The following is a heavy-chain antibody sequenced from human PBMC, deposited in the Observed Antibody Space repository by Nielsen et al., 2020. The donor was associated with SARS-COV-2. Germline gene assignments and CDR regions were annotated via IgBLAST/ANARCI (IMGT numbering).Heavy chain of an antibody. CDR2: ISYDGSNK. CDR3: ARDPMIVVVPSFDY. CDR1: GFTFSSYA. Sequence: GESLKISCAASGFTFSSYAMHWVRQAPGKGLEWVAVISYDGSNKYYADSVKGRFTISRDNSKNTLYLQMNSLRAEDTAVYYCARDPMIVVVPSFDYWGQGTLVTVSS. D-gene: IGHD3-22*01. J-gene: IGHJ4*02. V-gene: IGHV3-30-3*01.